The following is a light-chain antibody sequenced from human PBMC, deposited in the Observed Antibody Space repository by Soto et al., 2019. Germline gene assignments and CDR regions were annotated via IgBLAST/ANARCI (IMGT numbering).Light chain of an antibody. CDR2: KAS. V-gene: IGKV1-5*03. CDR3: QQYNSYSGT. Sequence: DIQMTQSPSTLSASVGDRVTITCRASQSISSWLAWYQQKPGKAPKLLIYKASSLESGVPSRFSGSGSGTEFTLTISSLQPDDFATYYCQQYNSYSGTVGQGTKVDI. CDR1: QSISSW. J-gene: IGKJ1*01.